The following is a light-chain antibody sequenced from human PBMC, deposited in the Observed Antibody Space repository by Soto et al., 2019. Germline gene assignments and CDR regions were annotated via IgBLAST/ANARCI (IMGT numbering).Light chain of an antibody. CDR2: GAS. V-gene: IGKV3-15*01. Sequence: EIVMTQSPATLSVSPGESATLSCRASQSVSRNLAWYQQKPGQAPRLLIYGASTRSTGIPARFSGSGSGTEFTLTISSLQSEDFAGYYCQQYNNWPPYTFGQGTKLEIK. CDR1: QSVSRN. CDR3: QQYNNWPPYT. J-gene: IGKJ2*01.